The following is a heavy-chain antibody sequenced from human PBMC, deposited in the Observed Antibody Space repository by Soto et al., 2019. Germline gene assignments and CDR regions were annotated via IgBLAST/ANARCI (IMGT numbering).Heavy chain of an antibody. V-gene: IGHV1-69*02. D-gene: IGHD6-19*01. CDR1: GGTFSSYT. CDR2: IIPILGIA. Sequence: QVQLVQSGAEVKKPGSSVKVSCKASGGTFSSYTISWVRQAPGQGLEWMGRIIPILGIANYAQKFQGRVTITADKSTSTAYMELSSLISEDTAVYYCARGVALAGTHYYGMDVWGQGTTVTVSS. CDR3: ARGVALAGTHYYGMDV. J-gene: IGHJ6*02.